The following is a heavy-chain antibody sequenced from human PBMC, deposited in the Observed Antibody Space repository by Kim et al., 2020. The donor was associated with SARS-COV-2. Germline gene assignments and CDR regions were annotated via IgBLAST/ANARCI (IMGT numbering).Heavy chain of an antibody. CDR1: GFSVSSDY. CDR2: IYTGGDT. D-gene: IGHD2-15*01. CDR3: ARSVRWWYSIDN. Sequence: GGSLRLSCAASGFSVSSDYMSWVRQAPGKGLEWVSIIYTGGDTSYADSVKGRFTISRDKIKNTIYLQMTSLRAEDTAVYYCARSVRWWYSIDNWGQGTLVKVSS. J-gene: IGHJ4*02. V-gene: IGHV3-53*01.